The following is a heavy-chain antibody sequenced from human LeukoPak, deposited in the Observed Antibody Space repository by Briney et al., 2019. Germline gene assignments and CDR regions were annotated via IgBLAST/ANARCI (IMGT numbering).Heavy chain of an antibody. CDR2: ISSSSTYI. V-gene: IGHV3-21*01. CDR1: GITFSSYS. D-gene: IGHD3-22*01. Sequence: GGSLRLSCAASGITFSSYSMNWVRQTPGKGLEWVSSISSSSTYIYYVDSVKGRFTISRDNAKNSLYLQMNSLRAEDTAVYYCARDKAYYYDSSGYYYWGQGTLVTVSS. J-gene: IGHJ4*02. CDR3: ARDKAYYYDSSGYYY.